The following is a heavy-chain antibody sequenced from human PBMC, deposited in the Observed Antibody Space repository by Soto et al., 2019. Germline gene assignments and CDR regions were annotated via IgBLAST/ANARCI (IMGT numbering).Heavy chain of an antibody. V-gene: IGHV3-13*01. CDR2: IGTAGDT. J-gene: IGHJ6*03. D-gene: IGHD3-3*01. CDR3: ARGLLRFLERLPPSGYMDV. CDR1: GFTFSSYD. Sequence: GGSLRLSCAASGFTFSSYDMHWVRQATGKGLEWVSAIGTAGDTYYPGSVKGRFTISRENAKNSLYLQMNSLRAGDTAVYYCARGLLRFLERLPPSGYMDVWGKGTTVTVSS.